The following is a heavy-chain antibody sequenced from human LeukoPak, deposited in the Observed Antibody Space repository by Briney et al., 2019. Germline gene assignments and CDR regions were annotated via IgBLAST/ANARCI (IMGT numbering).Heavy chain of an antibody. V-gene: IGHV1-8*02. J-gene: IGHJ6*02. D-gene: IGHD3-3*01. Sequence: ASVKVSCKASGGTFSSYAISWVRQATGQGLEWMGWMNPNSGNTGYAQKFQGRVTMTRNTSISTAYMELSSLRSEDTAVYYCARRWTITIFGVVIANGMDVWGQGTTVTVSS. CDR3: ARRWTITIFGVVIANGMDV. CDR2: MNPNSGNT. CDR1: GGTFSSYA.